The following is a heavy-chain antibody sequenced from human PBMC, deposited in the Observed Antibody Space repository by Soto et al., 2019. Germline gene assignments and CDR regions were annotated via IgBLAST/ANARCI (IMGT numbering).Heavy chain of an antibody. V-gene: IGHV4-39*01. Sequence: PSDTLFLTCTVSGGSLSSSSYYWGWIRQPPGKGLEWIGSIYYSGSTYYNPSLKSRVTISVDTSKNQFSLKLNSVTAADTAVYYCASQVIQVNWLDPWGQGTLVTVSS. CDR3: ASQVIQVNWLDP. CDR1: GGSLSSSSYY. J-gene: IGHJ5*02. CDR2: IYYSGST.